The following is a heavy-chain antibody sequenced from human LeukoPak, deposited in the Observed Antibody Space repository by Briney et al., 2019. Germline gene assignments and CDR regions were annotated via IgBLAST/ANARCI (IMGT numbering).Heavy chain of an antibody. J-gene: IGHJ4*02. CDR1: GFPFTNAW. D-gene: IGHD3-3*01. V-gene: IGHV3-15*01. CDR2: IRSQGFGGTT. CDR3: CTVGGHNDVWLTYYYGY. Sequence: SGGSLRLSCAASGFPFTNAWMTWVRLAPGQGLEWVGRIRSQGFGGTTDYAAPVRGRFTISRDDSKDTVYLQMDSLKIEDTAVYYCCTVGGHNDVWLTYYYGYCGQGTRVTVSS.